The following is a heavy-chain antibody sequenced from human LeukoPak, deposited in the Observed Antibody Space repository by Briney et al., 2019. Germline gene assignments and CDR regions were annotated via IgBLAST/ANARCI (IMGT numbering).Heavy chain of an antibody. D-gene: IGHD2/OR15-2a*01. CDR1: GFTPTNYW. CDR2: VQRDGSDK. V-gene: IGHV3-7*02. J-gene: IGHJ5*02. Sequence: SRRLSCAASGFTPTNYWMNCVRQAPGKGLEGVANVQRDGSDKYYVDSVKGRFTISRDKGKNSVYLQINSLRAEDTAVYYCARILAWGQRTLVSV. CDR3: ARILA.